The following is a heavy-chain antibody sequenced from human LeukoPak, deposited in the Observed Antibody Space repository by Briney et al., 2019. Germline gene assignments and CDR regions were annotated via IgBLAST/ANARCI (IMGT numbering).Heavy chain of an antibody. CDR3: ARHAAYYYDSSQGAFDI. D-gene: IGHD3-22*01. CDR1: GDPITKTSYY. Sequence: KSSETLSLTCTVSGDPITKTSYYWGWIRQPPGKGLEWIGSIYYSGSTYYNPSLKSRVTISVDTSKNQFSLKLSSVTAADTAVYYCARHAAYYYDSSQGAFDIWGQGTMVTVSS. J-gene: IGHJ3*02. V-gene: IGHV4-39*01. CDR2: IYYSGST.